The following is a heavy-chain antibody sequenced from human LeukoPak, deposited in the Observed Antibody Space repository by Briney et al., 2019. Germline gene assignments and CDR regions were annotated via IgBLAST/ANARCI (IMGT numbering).Heavy chain of an antibody. CDR1: GDSVSSNSAA. Sequence: SQTLSLTCALSGDSVSSNSAAWNWVRQSPSRGLEWLGRTYYRSKRYSHYSVSVKSRITINPDTSRNQFSLQLNSVTPEDTAVYYCARGPGYFQHWGQGTLVTVSS. D-gene: IGHD2-8*02. V-gene: IGHV6-1*01. J-gene: IGHJ1*01. CDR3: ARGPGYFQH. CDR2: TYYRSKRYS.